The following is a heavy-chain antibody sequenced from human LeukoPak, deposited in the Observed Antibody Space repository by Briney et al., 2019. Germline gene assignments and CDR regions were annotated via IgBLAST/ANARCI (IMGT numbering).Heavy chain of an antibody. J-gene: IGHJ1*01. CDR3: AKDRRGIVGATRYFQH. D-gene: IGHD1-26*01. V-gene: IGHV3-23*01. Sequence: GGSLRLSCAASGFTFSNYAMSWVRQVPGKGLEWVSAISGSGGSIYYADSVKGRFTISRDNSKNTLYLQMNSLRAEDTAVYYCAKDRRGIVGATRYFQHWGQGTLVTVSS. CDR1: GFTFSNYA. CDR2: ISGSGGSI.